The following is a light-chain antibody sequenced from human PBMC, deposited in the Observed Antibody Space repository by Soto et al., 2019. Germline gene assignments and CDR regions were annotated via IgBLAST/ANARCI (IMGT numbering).Light chain of an antibody. CDR3: SSYTSSSTLV. J-gene: IGLJ1*01. V-gene: IGLV2-14*01. Sequence: QPVLTQPASVSGSPGQSITISCTGTSSDVGGYNYVSWYQHHPGKAPKFMIYEVTNRPSGVSNRFSGSKSGNTASLTISGLQAEDEADYYCSSYTSSSTLVFGTGTKLTVL. CDR2: EVT. CDR1: SSDVGGYNY.